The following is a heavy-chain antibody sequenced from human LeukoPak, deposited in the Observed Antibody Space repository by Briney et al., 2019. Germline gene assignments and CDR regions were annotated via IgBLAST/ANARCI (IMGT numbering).Heavy chain of an antibody. CDR1: GYTFTGYY. D-gene: IGHD6-19*01. V-gene: IGHV1-2*02. CDR3: ARGPWDQQWLIPV. J-gene: IGHJ4*02. CDR2: INPNSGGT. Sequence: ASVKVSCKASGYTFTGYYMHWVRQAPGQGLEWMGWINPNSGGTNYAQKFQGRVTMTRDTSISTAYMELSRLRSDDTAVYYCARGPWDQQWLIPVWGQGTLVTVSS.